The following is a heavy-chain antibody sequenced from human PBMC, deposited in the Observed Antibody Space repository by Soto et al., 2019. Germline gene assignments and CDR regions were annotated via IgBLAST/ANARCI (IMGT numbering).Heavy chain of an antibody. Sequence: EVQLVESGGGLVQPGGSLRLSCAASGFTFSSYWMHWVRQAPGKGLVWVSRINSDGSRTTYADSVKGRFIISRDNAKNXXXLXXXXXXXXXTXXXXXXXXXXXXXXXXXWXQGTLVTVSS. CDR2: INSDGSRT. J-gene: IGHJ4*02. CDR3: XXXXXXXXXXXX. V-gene: IGHV3-74*01. CDR1: GFTFSSYW.